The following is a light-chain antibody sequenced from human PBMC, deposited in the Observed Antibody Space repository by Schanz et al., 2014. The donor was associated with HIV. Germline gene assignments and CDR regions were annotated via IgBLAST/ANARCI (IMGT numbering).Light chain of an antibody. CDR1: QSIKSNY. CDR2: SAS. J-gene: IGKJ2*01. Sequence: EIVLTQSPGTLPLSPGERATLSCKASQSIKSNYLAWFQHNPGQVPRLLIYSASTKAPGVPDRFSGSGSGTDFILSISRLETEDFATYYCQQYGTSPRTFGQGTKLEI. V-gene: IGKV3-20*01. CDR3: QQYGTSPRT.